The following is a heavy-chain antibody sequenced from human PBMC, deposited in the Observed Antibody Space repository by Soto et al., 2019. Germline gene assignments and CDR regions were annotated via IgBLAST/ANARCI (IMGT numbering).Heavy chain of an antibody. Sequence: GASVKVSFKASGCTFSSHAISWVRQAPGQGLEWMGGIIPIFGTANYAQKFQGRVTITADESTSTAYMELSSLRSEDTAVYYCARGRYSYGYGWFDPWGQGTLVTVSS. D-gene: IGHD5-18*01. CDR1: GCTFSSHA. J-gene: IGHJ5*02. CDR2: IIPIFGTA. CDR3: ARGRYSYGYGWFDP. V-gene: IGHV1-69*13.